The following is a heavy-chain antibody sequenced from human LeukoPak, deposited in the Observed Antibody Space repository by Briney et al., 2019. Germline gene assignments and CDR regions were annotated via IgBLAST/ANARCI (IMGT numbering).Heavy chain of an antibody. J-gene: IGHJ6*02. D-gene: IGHD3-10*01. CDR1: GGTFSSYT. V-gene: IGHV1-69*04. Sequence: SVKVSCKASGGTFSSYTISWVRQDPGQGLEWMGRIIPILGIANYAQKFQGRVTITADKSTSTAYMELSSLRSEDTAVYYCARDLARAGYYGTAYYYYGMDVWGQGTTVTVSS. CDR2: IIPILGIA. CDR3: ARDLARAGYYGTAYYYYGMDV.